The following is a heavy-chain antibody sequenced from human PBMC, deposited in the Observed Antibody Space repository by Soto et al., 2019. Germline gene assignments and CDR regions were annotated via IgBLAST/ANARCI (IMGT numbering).Heavy chain of an antibody. J-gene: IGHJ4*02. CDR2: ISYDGSNK. V-gene: IGHV3-30*18. CDR3: EKDQKWLTYFAY. Sequence: VLKAPGKGLEWVAVISYDGSNKYYADSVKGRFTISRDNSKNTLYLQMNSLRAEDSVFYYGEKDQKWLTYFAYWLQGSLVIVS. D-gene: IGHD2-8*01.